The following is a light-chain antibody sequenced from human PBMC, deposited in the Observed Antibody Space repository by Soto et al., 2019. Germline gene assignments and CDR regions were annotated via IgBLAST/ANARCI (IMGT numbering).Light chain of an antibody. CDR3: QLYESSPT. V-gene: IGKV3-20*01. CDR1: QSVASGY. J-gene: IGKJ1*01. CDR2: GAS. Sequence: TVLTQSPCTLSLSAGERATLSCRASQSVASGYLVWYQQKPGQTPTVLIYGASTRAAGIPDRFSGSGSGTDFTLTISRLEPEDFAVYYCQLYESSPTFGQGTKVDIK.